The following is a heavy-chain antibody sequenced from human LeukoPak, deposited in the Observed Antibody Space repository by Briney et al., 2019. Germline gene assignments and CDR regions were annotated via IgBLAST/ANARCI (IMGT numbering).Heavy chain of an antibody. D-gene: IGHD4-17*01. Sequence: ASVKVSCKASGYTFTGYYIHWGRQAPGQGLEWMGRINPNSGGTNYTQKFQGRVTMTRDTSISTAYMELRRLTSDDTAVYYCARHHESYKYYGDYLNCFDPWGQGTLVTVSS. CDR3: ARHHESYKYYGDYLNCFDP. J-gene: IGHJ5*02. CDR2: INPNSGGT. V-gene: IGHV1-2*06. CDR1: GYTFTGYY.